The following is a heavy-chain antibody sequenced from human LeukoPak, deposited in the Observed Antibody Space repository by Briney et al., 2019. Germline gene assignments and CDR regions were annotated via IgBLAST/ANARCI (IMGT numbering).Heavy chain of an antibody. Sequence: ASVKVSCKASGYTFTSYGINWVRQTPGQGLEWMGWISTYNGNTNYAQKLQGRVTMTTDTSTSTAYRELRSLRSDDTAVYYCAREGGAAATYLFWGQGTLVTVSS. CDR1: GYTFTSYG. CDR2: ISTYNGNT. V-gene: IGHV1-18*01. D-gene: IGHD2-15*01. J-gene: IGHJ4*02. CDR3: AREGGAAATYLF.